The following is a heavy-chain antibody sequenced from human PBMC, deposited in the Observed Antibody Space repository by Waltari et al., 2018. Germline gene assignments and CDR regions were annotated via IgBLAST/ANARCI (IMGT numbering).Heavy chain of an antibody. CDR3: ARTFCSSTSCYPNWFDP. CDR1: GGSFSGYY. CDR2: INHSGST. Sequence: QVQLQQWGAGLLKPSETLSLTCAVYGGSFSGYYWSWIRQPPGKGLEWIGEINHSGSTNYNPSLKSRVTISVDTSKNQFSLKLSSGTAADTAVYYCARTFCSSTSCYPNWFDPWGQGTLVTVSS. J-gene: IGHJ5*02. V-gene: IGHV4-34*01. D-gene: IGHD2-2*01.